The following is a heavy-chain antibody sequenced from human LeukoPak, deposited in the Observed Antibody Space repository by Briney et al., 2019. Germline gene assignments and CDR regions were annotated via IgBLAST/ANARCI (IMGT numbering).Heavy chain of an antibody. D-gene: IGHD2-2*01. CDR1: GYTFTGYY. J-gene: IGHJ6*03. Sequence: ASVKVSCKASGYTFTGYYMHWVRQAPGQGLEWMGWINPNSGGTNYAQKFQGRVTMTRDTSISTAYMELSRLRSDDTAVYYCARGDAVVVPSSFYYYYYYMDVWGKGTTVTVSS. V-gene: IGHV1-2*02. CDR2: INPNSGGT. CDR3: ARGDAVVVPSSFYYYYYYMDV.